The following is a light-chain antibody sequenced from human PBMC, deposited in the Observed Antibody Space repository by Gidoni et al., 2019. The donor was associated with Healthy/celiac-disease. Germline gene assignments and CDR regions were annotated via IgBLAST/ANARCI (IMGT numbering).Light chain of an antibody. CDR3: QQFNNYPLT. CDR1: QGSSSA. V-gene: IGKV1D-13*01. CDR2: DAS. J-gene: IGKJ4*01. Sequence: AIQWIQSPSSLFASVGDRVTTSCRASQGSSSALFWYQQKPGKAPKLLIYDASSLESGVPSRFSGSGSGTDFTLTISSLQPEDFATYYCQQFNNYPLTFGGGTKVESK.